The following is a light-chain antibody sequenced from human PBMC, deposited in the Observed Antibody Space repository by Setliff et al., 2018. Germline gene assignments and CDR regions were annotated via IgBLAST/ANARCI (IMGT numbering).Light chain of an antibody. J-gene: IGLJ1*01. Sequence: QSALTQPRSVSGSPGQSVTISCTGTSSDVGGYNYVSWYQQHPGKAPKLMIYEVSERPSGVPDRFSGSKSGNTASLIISGLQAEDEADYYCCSYAGSYTFYVFGTGTKVTVL. V-gene: IGLV2-11*01. CDR2: EVS. CDR3: CSYAGSYTFYV. CDR1: SSDVGGYNY.